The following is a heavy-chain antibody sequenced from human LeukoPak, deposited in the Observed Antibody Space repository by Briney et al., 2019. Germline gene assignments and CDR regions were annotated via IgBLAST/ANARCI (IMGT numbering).Heavy chain of an antibody. J-gene: IGHJ3*02. CDR2: ISYIRST. Sequence: SETLSLTCAVSAASFSSHYWTWIRQSPGKGLEWIGYISYIRSTNYNPSLKSRVTISIDTSRNQFSLKLRSVTAADTAVYYCARDLVTVTKGFDIWGQGTMVSVSS. CDR1: AASFSSHY. CDR3: ARDLVTVTKGFDI. D-gene: IGHD4-17*01. V-gene: IGHV4-59*11.